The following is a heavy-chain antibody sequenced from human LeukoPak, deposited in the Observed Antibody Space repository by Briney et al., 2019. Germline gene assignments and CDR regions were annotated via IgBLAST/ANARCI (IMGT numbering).Heavy chain of an antibody. CDR2: INPSGGST. D-gene: IGHD6-19*01. CDR3: ARGRIAVAGTGLAAFNI. CDR1: GYTFTSYY. Sequence: ASAKVSCKASGYTFTSYYMHWVRQAPGQGLEWMGIINPSGGSTSYAQKFQGRVTMTRDTSTSTVYMELSSLRSEDTAVYYCARGRIAVAGTGLAAFNIWGQGTMVTVSS. V-gene: IGHV1-46*01. J-gene: IGHJ3*02.